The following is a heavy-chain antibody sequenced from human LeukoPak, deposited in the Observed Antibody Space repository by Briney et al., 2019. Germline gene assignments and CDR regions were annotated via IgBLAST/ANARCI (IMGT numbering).Heavy chain of an antibody. CDR3: ARDLDGSGSYYTDY. V-gene: IGHV1-18*01. J-gene: IGHJ4*02. Sequence: ASVKVSCKTSAYTFSSYGFNWVRQAPGQGLEWMGWISAYNGNTKYAQRFQGRFTMTTDTSTSTAYMELRSLTSDDTAVYYCARDLDGSGSYYTDYWGQGTLVTVSS. CDR2: ISAYNGNT. CDR1: AYTFSSYG. D-gene: IGHD3-10*01.